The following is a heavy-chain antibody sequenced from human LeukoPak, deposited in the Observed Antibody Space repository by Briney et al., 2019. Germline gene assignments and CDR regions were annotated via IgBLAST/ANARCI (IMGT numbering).Heavy chain of an antibody. D-gene: IGHD5-18*01. CDR1: GGSISSSSYY. V-gene: IGHV4-39*07. CDR3: ATPRGYSSEFDY. Sequence: SETLSLTCTVSGGSISSSSYYWGWIRQPPGKGVEWIGTIYYSGSTYYNPSLKSRVTLSVDTSKNQFSLKLSSVTAADTAVYYCATPRGYSSEFDYWGQGTLVTVSS. J-gene: IGHJ4*02. CDR2: IYYSGST.